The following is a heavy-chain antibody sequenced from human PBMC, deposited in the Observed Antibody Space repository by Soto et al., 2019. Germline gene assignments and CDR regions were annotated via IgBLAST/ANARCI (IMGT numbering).Heavy chain of an antibody. D-gene: IGHD1-26*01. CDR1: GFTFSSYS. Sequence: EVQLVESGGGLVKPGGSLRLSCAASGFTFSSYSMNWVRQAPGKGLEWVSSISSSSSYIYYADSVKGRFTISRDNVKNSLYLQMNSLRAEDTAVYYWARGTGRRESDYWGQGTLVTVSS. J-gene: IGHJ4*02. CDR2: ISSSSSYI. CDR3: ARGTGRRESDY. V-gene: IGHV3-21*01.